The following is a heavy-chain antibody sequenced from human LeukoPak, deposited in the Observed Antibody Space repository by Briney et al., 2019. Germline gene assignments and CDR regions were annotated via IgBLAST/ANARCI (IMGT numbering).Heavy chain of an antibody. V-gene: IGHV3-74*01. J-gene: IGHJ4*02. D-gene: IGHD4-23*01. CDR3: ARGSHYGGDLFDY. CDR2: INSDGSST. CDR1: GFTFSSYW. Sequence: GGSLRLSCAASGFTFSSYWMHWVRQAPGKGLVWVSRINSDGSSTSYADSVKGRFTISRDNAKNTLYLQMNSLRAEDTAVYYCARGSHYGGDLFDYWGQGTLVTVSS.